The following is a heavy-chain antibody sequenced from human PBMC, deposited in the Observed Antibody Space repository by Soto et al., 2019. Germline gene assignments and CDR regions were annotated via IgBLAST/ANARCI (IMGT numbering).Heavy chain of an antibody. CDR2: ISGSGGST. CDR3: AKLKGHGGSYYYYGMDV. V-gene: IGHV3-23*01. D-gene: IGHD1-26*01. CDR1: GFTFSSYA. Sequence: VQLLESGGGLVQPGGSLRLSCAASGFTFSSYAMSWVRQAPGKGLEWVSAISGSGGSTYYADSVKGRFTISRDNSKNTLYLQMNSLRAEDTAVYYCAKLKGHGGSYYYYGMDVWGQGTTVTVSS. J-gene: IGHJ6*02.